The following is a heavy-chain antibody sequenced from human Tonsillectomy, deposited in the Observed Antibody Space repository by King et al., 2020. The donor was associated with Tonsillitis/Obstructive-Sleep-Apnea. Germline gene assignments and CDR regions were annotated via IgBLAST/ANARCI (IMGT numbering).Heavy chain of an antibody. Sequence: VQLQQWGAGLLKPSETLSLTCAVYGRSFSGYSWSWVRQPPGKGLEWIGDFNHSGSTNYNPSLTSGLTISVDTAKNQFSRNLSSVTAADTAVYYCARGGADFWSGLPTPYYYYMDVWGKGTTVTVSS. CDR1: GRSFSGYS. D-gene: IGHD3-3*01. CDR2: FNHSGST. J-gene: IGHJ6*03. CDR3: ARGGADFWSGLPTPYYYYMDV. V-gene: IGHV4-34*01.